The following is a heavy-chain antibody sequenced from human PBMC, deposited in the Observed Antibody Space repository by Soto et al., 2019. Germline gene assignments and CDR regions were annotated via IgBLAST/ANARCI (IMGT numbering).Heavy chain of an antibody. D-gene: IGHD6-6*01. V-gene: IGHV3-64*01. CDR2: ISSNGIGT. CDR3: ARRARADYYYMDV. Sequence: EVQLVESGGGLAQPGGSLRLSCAASGFTFSSDDMDWVRQAPGKGLEYVSGISSNGIGTYYASSVKGRFTISRDNSRDTVYLQMDSLRPEDMAVYYCARRARADYYYMDVWGKGTTVTVS. J-gene: IGHJ6*03. CDR1: GFTFSSDD.